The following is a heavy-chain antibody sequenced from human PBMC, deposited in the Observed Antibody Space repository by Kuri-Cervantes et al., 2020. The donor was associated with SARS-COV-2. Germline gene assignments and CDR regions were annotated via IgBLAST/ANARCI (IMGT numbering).Heavy chain of an antibody. CDR3: ARVWRGHSSGWHSGGWFDP. J-gene: IGHJ5*02. D-gene: IGHD6-19*01. CDR2: ISSSSSYI. Sequence: GESLKISCAASGFTFSSYSMNWVRQAPGKGLEWVSSISSSSSYIYYADSVKGRFTISRDNAKNSLYLQMNSLRVEDTAVYYCARVWRGHSSGWHSGGWFDPWGQGTLVTVSS. V-gene: IGHV3-21*04. CDR1: GFTFSSYS.